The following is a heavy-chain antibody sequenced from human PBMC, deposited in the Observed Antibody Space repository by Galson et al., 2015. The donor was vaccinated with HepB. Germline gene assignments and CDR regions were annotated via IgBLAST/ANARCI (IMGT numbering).Heavy chain of an antibody. CDR3: ARDPVASGWYGYYYGMDV. CDR2: ISSNSSYI. CDR1: GFTFSSYS. D-gene: IGHD6-19*01. V-gene: IGHV3-21*01. J-gene: IGHJ6*02. Sequence: SLRLSCAASGFTFSSYSMNWVRQAPGKGLEWVSSISSNSSYIYYADSVKGRFTISRDNAKNSLYLQMNSLRAEDTAVYYCARDPVASGWYGYYYGMDVWGQGTTVTVSS.